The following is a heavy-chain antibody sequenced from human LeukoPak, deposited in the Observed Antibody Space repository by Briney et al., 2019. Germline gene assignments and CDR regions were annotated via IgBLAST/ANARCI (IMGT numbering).Heavy chain of an antibody. CDR2: VYYSGST. J-gene: IGHJ4*02. CDR1: GGSISSGDYY. Sequence: PSETLSLTCTVSGGSISSGDYYWSWIRQPPGKGLEWIGYVYYSGSTCYNPSLKSRVTISVDTSKNQFSLKLNSVTAADTAVYYCARDNDLRYGVGFEYWGQGTLVTVSS. V-gene: IGHV4-30-4*01. CDR3: ARDNDLRYGVGFEY. D-gene: IGHD4-17*01.